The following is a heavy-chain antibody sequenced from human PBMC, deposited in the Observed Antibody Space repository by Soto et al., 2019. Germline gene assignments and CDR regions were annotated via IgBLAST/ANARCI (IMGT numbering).Heavy chain of an antibody. D-gene: IGHD5-12*01. CDR1: GYSFTSYW. J-gene: IGHJ4*02. V-gene: IGHV5-51*01. Sequence: GESLKISCKGSGYSFTSYWIGWVRQMPGKGLEWMGIIYPGDSDTRYSPSFQGQVTISADKSISTAYLQWSSLKASDTAMYYCARLDIVATIPVFGFDYWGQGTLVTVSS. CDR3: ARLDIVATIPVFGFDY. CDR2: IYPGDSDT.